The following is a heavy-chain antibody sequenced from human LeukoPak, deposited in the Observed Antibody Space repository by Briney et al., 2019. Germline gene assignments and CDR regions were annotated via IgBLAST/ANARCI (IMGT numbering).Heavy chain of an antibody. CDR1: GFTLSNYW. D-gene: IGHD3-10*01. V-gene: IGHV3-74*01. CDR3: ARKGNAFDI. Sequence: GGSLRLSCAASGFTLSNYWMHWVRQAPWKGLVWVSRINTDESSTSYADSVKGRFTISRDNAKNTLYLQMNSLRAEDTAVYYCARKGNAFDIWGQGTMVTVSS. CDR2: INTDESST. J-gene: IGHJ3*02.